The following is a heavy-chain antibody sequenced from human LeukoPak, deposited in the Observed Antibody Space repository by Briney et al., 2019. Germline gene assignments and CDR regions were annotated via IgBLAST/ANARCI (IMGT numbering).Heavy chain of an antibody. V-gene: IGHV1-8*01. CDR2: ISPKTGDG. Sequence: ASVKVSCKASGYTFTSHGINWVRQAPGQAPEWMGWISPKTGDGGYAQKFRGRLTITKSTSISTAYMELSNLSSDDTAVYYCTRHTSPTFDYWGRGTLVTVSS. D-gene: IGHD2-2*01. J-gene: IGHJ4*02. CDR1: GYTFTSHG. CDR3: TRHTSPTFDY.